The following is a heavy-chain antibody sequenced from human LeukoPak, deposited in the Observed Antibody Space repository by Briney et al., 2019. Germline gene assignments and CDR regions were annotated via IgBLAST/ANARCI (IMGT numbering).Heavy chain of an antibody. CDR2: ISAYNGNT. V-gene: IGHV1-18*01. D-gene: IGHD6-13*01. CDR1: GYTFTSYG. CDR3: ARENLSSSWTDAFDI. J-gene: IGHJ3*02. Sequence: ASVKVSCKASGYTFTSYGISWVRQAPGQGLEWMGWISAYNGNTNYAQKLQGRVTMTTDTSTSTVYMELSSLRSEDTAVYYCARENLSSSWTDAFDIWGQGTMVTVSS.